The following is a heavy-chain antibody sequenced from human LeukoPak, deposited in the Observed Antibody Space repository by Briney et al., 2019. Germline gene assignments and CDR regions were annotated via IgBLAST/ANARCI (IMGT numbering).Heavy chain of an antibody. CDR1: GGSMSRSSYY. V-gene: IGHV4-39*01. J-gene: IGHJ4*02. D-gene: IGHD4-17*01. Sequence: SETLSLTCGVSGGSMSRSSYYWGWIRQPPGKGLEWIGSIYYSGSTYYNPSLESRVTISVDSSKNQCSLKLSSVTAADTAVYYCARHGTVTHRFDYWGQGTLVTVSS. CDR2: IYYSGST. CDR3: ARHGTVTHRFDY.